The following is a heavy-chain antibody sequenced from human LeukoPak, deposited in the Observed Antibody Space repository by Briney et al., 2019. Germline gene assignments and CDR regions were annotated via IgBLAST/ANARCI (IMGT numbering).Heavy chain of an antibody. D-gene: IGHD2-21*01. CDR1: GGSTSSYY. V-gene: IGHV4-39*01. CDR2: IYYSGST. Sequence: PSETLSLTCTVSGGSTSSYYWGWIRQPPGKGLEWIGSIYYSGSTYYNPSLKSRVTISVDTSKNQFSLKLSSVTAADTAVYYCARSLIRFDYYFDYWGQGTLVTVSS. CDR3: ARSLIRFDYYFDY. J-gene: IGHJ4*02.